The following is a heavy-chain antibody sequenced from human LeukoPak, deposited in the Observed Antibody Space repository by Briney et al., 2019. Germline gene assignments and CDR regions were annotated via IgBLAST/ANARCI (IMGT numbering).Heavy chain of an antibody. D-gene: IGHD4-17*01. V-gene: IGHV3-30*18. CDR3: AKVNTVTTYYYYYGMDV. J-gene: IGHJ6*04. CDR2: ISYDGSNK. Sequence: GGSLRLSCAASGFTLSSYGMLWVRQAPGKGLEWVAVISYDGSNKYYADSVKGRFTISRDNSKNTLYLQMNSLRAEDTAVYYCAKVNTVTTYYYYYGMDVWGKGTTVTVSS. CDR1: GFTLSSYG.